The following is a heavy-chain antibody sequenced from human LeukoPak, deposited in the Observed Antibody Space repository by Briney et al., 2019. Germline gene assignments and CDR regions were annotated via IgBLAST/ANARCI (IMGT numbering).Heavy chain of an antibody. CDR3: ANAGTPTLFSSGWYYFDS. CDR2: ISTSGDST. J-gene: IGHJ4*02. D-gene: IGHD6-19*01. CDR1: RFTFDSYV. V-gene: IGHV3-23*01. Sequence: PGGSLRLSCAASRFTFDSYVMSWVRQAPGKGLEWVSGISTSGDSTYYADSVKGRFSISRDNSMDTLYLEMNSLRVEDTAVYYCANAGTPTLFSSGWYYFDSWGQGILVTVSS.